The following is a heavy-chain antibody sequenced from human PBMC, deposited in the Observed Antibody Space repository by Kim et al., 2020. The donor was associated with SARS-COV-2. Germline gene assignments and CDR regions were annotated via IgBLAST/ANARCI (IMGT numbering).Heavy chain of an antibody. CDR2: GSDK. J-gene: IGHJ1*01. Sequence: GSDKYYVVSVKCRFTISRDNAKNALYLQMNSLRVEDTAVYYCASGPLVGPTWGQGTLVTVSS. V-gene: IGHV3-7*01. CDR3: ASGPLVGPT. D-gene: IGHD2-2*01.